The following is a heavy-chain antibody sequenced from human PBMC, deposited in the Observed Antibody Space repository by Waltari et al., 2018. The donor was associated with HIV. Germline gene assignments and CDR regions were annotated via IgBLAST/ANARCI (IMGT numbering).Heavy chain of an antibody. J-gene: IGHJ6*02. CDR3: AKGQPLGA. Sequence: EVQLVESGGGLVQPGRYLRLSCAASGLPFGDSAMNWLRQAPGKGLECVSSISWNGGHIGYADSVKGRFTISRDNTKNSLYLQMNSLRAEDTALYYCAKGQPLGAWGQGTTVTVSS. V-gene: IGHV3-9*01. CDR2: ISWNGGHI. CDR1: GLPFGDSA. D-gene: IGHD3-16*01.